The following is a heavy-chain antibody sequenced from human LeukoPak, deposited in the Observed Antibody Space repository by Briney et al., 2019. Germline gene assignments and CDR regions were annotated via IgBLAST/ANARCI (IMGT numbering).Heavy chain of an antibody. D-gene: IGHD1-26*01. CDR2: IYYSGST. V-gene: IGHV4-59*08. Sequence: SETLSLTCTVSGGSISSYYWSWIRQPPGKGLEWIGYIYYSGSTNYNPSLKSRVTISVDTSKNQFSLKLSSVTAADTAVYYCARGGGSYFVLGGYWGQGTLVTVSS. CDR1: GGSISSYY. CDR3: ARGGGSYFVLGGY. J-gene: IGHJ4*02.